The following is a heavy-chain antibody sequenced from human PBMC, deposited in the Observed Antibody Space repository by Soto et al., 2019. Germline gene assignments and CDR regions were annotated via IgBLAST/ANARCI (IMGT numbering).Heavy chain of an antibody. Sequence: EVQLVESGGDLVEPGGSLRLSCVASGLTFSNAWMNWIRQSPGKGLEWIGRIRSHGAGGTAEYAAPVKDRFTISRNDSESTLYLLMNSLKIEDTGVYYCTPHRVGNWFDPWGQGTLVTVSS. CDR1: GLTFSNAW. J-gene: IGHJ5*02. D-gene: IGHD1-26*01. CDR2: IRSHGAGGTA. V-gene: IGHV3-15*01. CDR3: TPHRVGNWFDP.